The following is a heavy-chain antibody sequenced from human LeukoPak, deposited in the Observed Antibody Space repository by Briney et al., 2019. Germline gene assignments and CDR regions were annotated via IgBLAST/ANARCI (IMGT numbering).Heavy chain of an antibody. CDR3: ARDRGYDFWSGYFPDAFDI. D-gene: IGHD3-3*01. Sequence: PGGFLRLSCAASGFTFSSYSMNWVRQAPGKGLEWVSSISSSSSYIYYAGSVKGRFTISRDNAKNSLYLQMNSLRAEDTAVYYCARDRGYDFWSGYFPDAFDIWGQGTMVTVSS. CDR2: ISSSSSYI. CDR1: GFTFSSYS. V-gene: IGHV3-21*01. J-gene: IGHJ3*02.